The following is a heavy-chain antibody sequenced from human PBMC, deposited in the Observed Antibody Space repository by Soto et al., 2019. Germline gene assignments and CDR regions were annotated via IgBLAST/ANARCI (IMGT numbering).Heavy chain of an antibody. CDR2: MYNTGST. CDR3: ARDLWGYCGTDCYPLDV. J-gene: IGHJ6*02. D-gene: IGHD2-21*02. V-gene: IGHV4-59*01. CDR1: SDSISGYY. Sequence: SEILSCTCTISSDSISGYYWSSIRQPPGKGLEWIGYMYNTGSTVYNPSFKSRVTISVDTSKNQFSLKLNSVTAADTAVYYCARDLWGYCGTDCYPLDVWGQGTTVS.